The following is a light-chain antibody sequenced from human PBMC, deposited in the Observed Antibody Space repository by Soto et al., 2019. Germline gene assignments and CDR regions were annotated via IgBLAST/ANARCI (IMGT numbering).Light chain of an antibody. V-gene: IGKV1-13*02. CDR1: QGISSA. CDR2: DAS. Sequence: AIQLTQSPSSLSASVGDRVTIACRVSQGISSALAWYQQKPGKAPKLLIYDASTLESGVPSRFRGSGSGTDFTLTISSLQPEDFATYYCQQFRSYPLTFGGGTKVEIK. CDR3: QQFRSYPLT. J-gene: IGKJ4*01.